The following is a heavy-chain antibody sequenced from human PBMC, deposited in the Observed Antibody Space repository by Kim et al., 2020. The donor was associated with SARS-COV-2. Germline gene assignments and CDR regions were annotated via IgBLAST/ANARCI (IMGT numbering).Heavy chain of an antibody. D-gene: IGHD5-18*01. CDR1: GGSISSSNW. J-gene: IGHJ4*02. CDR2: IYHSGST. Sequence: SETLSLTCAVSGGSISSSNWWSWVRQPPGKGLEWIGEIYHSGSTNYNPCLKSRVTISVDKSKNQFSLKLSSVTAADTAVYYCARGLGGYSYGYPVGSYYFDYWGQGTLVTVSS. V-gene: IGHV4-4*02. CDR3: ARGLGGYSYGYPVGSYYFDY.